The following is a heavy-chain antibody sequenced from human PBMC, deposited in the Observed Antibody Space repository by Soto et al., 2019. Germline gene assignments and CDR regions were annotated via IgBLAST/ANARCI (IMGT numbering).Heavy chain of an antibody. J-gene: IGHJ3*02. Sequence: KPSETLSLTCTVSGGSVSSGSYYWSWIRQPPGKGLEWIGYIYYSGSTNYNPSLKSRVTISVDTSKNQFSLKLSSVTAADTAVYYCAEWSGYFHAFDIWGQGTMVTVSS. CDR3: AEWSGYFHAFDI. V-gene: IGHV4-61*01. CDR1: GGSVSSGSYY. D-gene: IGHD3-3*01. CDR2: IYYSGST.